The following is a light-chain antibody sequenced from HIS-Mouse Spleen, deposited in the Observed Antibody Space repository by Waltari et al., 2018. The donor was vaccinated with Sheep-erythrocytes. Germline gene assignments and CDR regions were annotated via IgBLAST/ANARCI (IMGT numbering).Light chain of an antibody. Sequence: QSALTQPRSVSGSPGQSVTISCTGTSSDVGGYNYVSWYQQHPGKAPKLMFYDDSKRPSGVPDRFAGSKSGNTASLTISGLQAEDEADYYCCSYAGSYNHVFATGTKVTVL. CDR1: SSDVGGYNY. V-gene: IGLV2-11*01. CDR3: CSYAGSYNHV. J-gene: IGLJ1*01. CDR2: DDS.